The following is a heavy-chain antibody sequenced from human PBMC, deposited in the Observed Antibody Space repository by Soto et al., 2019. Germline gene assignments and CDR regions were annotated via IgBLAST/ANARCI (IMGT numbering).Heavy chain of an antibody. J-gene: IGHJ6*02. V-gene: IGHV3-15*07. Sequence: GGSLRLSCAASGFSFSNAWMNWVRQAPGKGLEWVGRVKSETYGGTADYAAPVKDRFTISRDDSTNMLYLQMNGLKTEDTAMYYCTTDGPWASYDINVWGQGTTVTVSS. D-gene: IGHD5-12*01. CDR1: GFSFSNAW. CDR2: VKSETYGGTA. CDR3: TTDGPWASYDINV.